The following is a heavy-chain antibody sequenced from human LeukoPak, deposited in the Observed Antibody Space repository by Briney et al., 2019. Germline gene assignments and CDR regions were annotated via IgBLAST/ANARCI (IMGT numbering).Heavy chain of an antibody. CDR3: AKGGSGLKLYGDYEFDY. CDR2: IGGDGIA. Sequence: GGSLRLTCVASGFTFTDHPMNWVRKAPGKGLEWISYIGGDGIAFYADSVKGRFTASKDDARKSMYLQMNSLRVEDTAVYYCAKGGSGLKLYGDYEFDYWGQGTLVTVSS. D-gene: IGHD4-17*01. CDR1: GFTFTDHP. V-gene: IGHV3-69-1*01. J-gene: IGHJ4*02.